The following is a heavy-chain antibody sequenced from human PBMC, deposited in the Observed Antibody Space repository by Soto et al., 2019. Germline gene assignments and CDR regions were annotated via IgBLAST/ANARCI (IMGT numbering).Heavy chain of an antibody. CDR3: ARNQCDIVADGMDV. CDR2: ISSSSSYI. CDR1: GFTFSSYS. Sequence: GGSLRLSCAASGFTFSSYSMNWVRQAPGKGLEWVSSISSSSSYIYYADSVKGRFTISRDNAKNSLYLQMNSLRAEDTDVYYCARNQCDIVADGMDVWGQGTTVTVSS. D-gene: IGHD5-12*01. V-gene: IGHV3-21*01. J-gene: IGHJ6*02.